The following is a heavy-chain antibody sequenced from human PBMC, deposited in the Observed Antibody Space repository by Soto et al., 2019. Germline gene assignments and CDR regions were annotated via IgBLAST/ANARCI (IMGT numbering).Heavy chain of an antibody. V-gene: IGHV4-39*07. Sequence: SSETLSLTCTVSGGSISSSSYYWAWVRQPPGKGLEWIGSIYYSGTTYYNPSLKSRVTISVDTSKNQFSLKLTSVTAADTAVYYCARVYGDYLDYWGQGTLVTVSS. J-gene: IGHJ4*02. CDR2: IYYSGTT. CDR3: ARVYGDYLDY. D-gene: IGHD4-17*01. CDR1: GGSISSSSYY.